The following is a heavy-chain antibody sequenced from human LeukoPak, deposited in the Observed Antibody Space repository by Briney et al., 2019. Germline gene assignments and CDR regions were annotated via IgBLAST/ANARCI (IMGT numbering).Heavy chain of an antibody. CDR3: ARDKGYCSSTSCYENWFDP. V-gene: IGHV3-11*01. J-gene: IGHJ5*02. CDR1: GFTFSDYY. CDR2: ISSSGNTI. D-gene: IGHD2-2*01. Sequence: GGSLRLSCAASGFTFSDYYMSWIRQAPGEGLGWVSYISSSGNTIYYADSVKGRFTISRDNAKNSLYLQMNSLRAEDTAVYYCARDKGYCSSTSCYENWFDPWGQGTLVTVSS.